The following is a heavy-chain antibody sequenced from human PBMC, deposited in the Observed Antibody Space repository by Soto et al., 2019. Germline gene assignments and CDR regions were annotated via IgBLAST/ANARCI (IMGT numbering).Heavy chain of an antibody. CDR1: GGTFSSYA. CDR2: IIPIFGTA. V-gene: IGHV1-69*01. Sequence: QVQLVQSGAEVKKPGSSVKVSCKASGGTFSSYAISWVRQAPGQGLEWMGGIIPIFGTANYAQKFQGRVTITADESTSTAYMELSSLRSEDTAVYYCARDRPSIVVVPAAIVDYYGMDGWGQGTTVTVSS. D-gene: IGHD2-2*02. J-gene: IGHJ6*02. CDR3: ARDRPSIVVVPAAIVDYYGMDG.